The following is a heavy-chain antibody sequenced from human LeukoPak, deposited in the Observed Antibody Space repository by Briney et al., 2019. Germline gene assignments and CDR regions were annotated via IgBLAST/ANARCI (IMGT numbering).Heavy chain of an antibody. CDR1: GFTFSSYS. CDR2: ISSSSSTI. Sequence: GGSLRLSCAASGFTFSSYSMNWVRQAPGKGLEWVSYISSSSSTIYYADSVKGRFTISRDNAKNSLYLQMNSLRAGDTAVYYCARVYKNWGVGWYGWFDPWGQGTLVTVSS. CDR3: ARVYKNWGVGWYGWFDP. V-gene: IGHV3-48*01. D-gene: IGHD7-27*01. J-gene: IGHJ5*02.